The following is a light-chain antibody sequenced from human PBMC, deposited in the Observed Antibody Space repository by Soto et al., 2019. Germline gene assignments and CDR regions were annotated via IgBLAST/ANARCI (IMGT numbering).Light chain of an antibody. Sequence: EIVLTQSPATLSLSPGERATLSCRASQSVRTYLSYVAWYQQRPGQAPRLLIYDASNRATGIPARFSGSGSGTDFTLTISSLEPEDFAVYYCQQRSDWLFGPGTKVDIK. CDR3: QQRSDWL. CDR1: QSVRTY. CDR2: DAS. J-gene: IGKJ3*01. V-gene: IGKV3-11*01.